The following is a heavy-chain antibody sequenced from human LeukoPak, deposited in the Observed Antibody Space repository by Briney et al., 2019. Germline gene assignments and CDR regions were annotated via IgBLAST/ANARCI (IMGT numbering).Heavy chain of an antibody. V-gene: IGHV4-34*01. CDR1: GGSFSGYY. D-gene: IGHD5-24*01. Sequence: PSETLSLTCAVYGGSFSGYYWSWIRQPPGKGLEWIGEINHSGSTNYNPSLKSRVTISVDTSKNQFSLKLSSVTAADTAVYYCARHQKFMRWLQLFDYWGQGTLVTVSS. J-gene: IGHJ4*02. CDR3: ARHQKFMRWLQLFDY. CDR2: INHSGST.